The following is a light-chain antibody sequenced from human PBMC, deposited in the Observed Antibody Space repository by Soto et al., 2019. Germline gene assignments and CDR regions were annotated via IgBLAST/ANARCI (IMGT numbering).Light chain of an antibody. V-gene: IGLV7-46*01. CDR1: TGSVTSGHF. Sequence: QAVVTQEPSLTVSPGGTVTLTCGSSTGSVTSGHFPYRFQQKPGQAPRTLIYDTSNKHSWTPARFSGSLLGGKAALTLSGAQPEDEAEYYCLLSYSGGAVFGGGTQLTVL. J-gene: IGLJ7*01. CDR2: DTS. CDR3: LLSYSGGAV.